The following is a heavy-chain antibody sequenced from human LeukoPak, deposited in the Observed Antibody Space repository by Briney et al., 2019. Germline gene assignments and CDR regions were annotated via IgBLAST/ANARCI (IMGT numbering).Heavy chain of an antibody. V-gene: IGHV3-30*02. D-gene: IGHD6-13*01. CDR2: IQYDGSNK. J-gene: IGHJ4*02. CDR1: GFTFSSYW. CDR3: AKFSKYSRNWPPGVAY. Sequence: PGGSLRLSCAASGFTFSSYWMSWVRQAPGKGLEWVAFIQYDGSNKYYADSVKGRFTISRDNSKNTLYLRMNSLRADDTAVYYCAKFSKYSRNWPPGVAYWGQGTLVTVSS.